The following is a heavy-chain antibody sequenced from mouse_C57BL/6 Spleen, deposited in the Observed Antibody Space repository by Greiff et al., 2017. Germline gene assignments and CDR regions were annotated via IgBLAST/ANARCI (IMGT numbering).Heavy chain of an antibody. V-gene: IGHV1-64*01. D-gene: IGHD2-3*01. CDR2: IHPNSGST. CDR1: GYTFTSYW. Sequence: VKLQESGAELVKPGASVKLSCKASGYTFTSYWMHWVKQRPGQGLEWIGMIHPNSGSTNYNEKFKSKATLTVDKSSSTAYMQLSSLTSDDSAVYYCARGDGYSWFAYWGQGTLVTVSA. J-gene: IGHJ3*01. CDR3: ARGDGYSWFAY.